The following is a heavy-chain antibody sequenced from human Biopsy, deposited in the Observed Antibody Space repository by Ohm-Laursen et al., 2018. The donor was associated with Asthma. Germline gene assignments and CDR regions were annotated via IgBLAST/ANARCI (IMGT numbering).Heavy chain of an antibody. V-gene: IGHV3-53*01. CDR2: IYSGGTS. CDR3: ARGDSSSWSHYYFDY. Sequence: GSLRLSCAASGFAVSRDYMFWVRQAPGKGLEWVSVIYSGGTSHTADSVRGRFTISRDYPKNTLYLQMHSLRAEDTAVYYCARGDSSSWSHYYFDYWGQGTLVTVSS. J-gene: IGHJ4*02. CDR1: GFAVSRDY. D-gene: IGHD6-13*01.